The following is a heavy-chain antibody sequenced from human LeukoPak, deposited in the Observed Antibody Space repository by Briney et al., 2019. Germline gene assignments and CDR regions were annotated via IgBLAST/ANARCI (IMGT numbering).Heavy chain of an antibody. J-gene: IGHJ4*02. CDR3: ARGGRYSYGPFDQ. V-gene: IGHV3-74*01. Sequence: GGSLRLSCAASGFTFSSYWMHWVRQAPGKGLVWVSRINSDGSSTSYADSVKGRFTISRDNAKNTLYLQMNSLRAEDTAMYYCARGGRYSYGPFDQWGQGGLVTVSS. CDR2: INSDGSST. CDR1: GFTFSSYW. D-gene: IGHD5-18*01.